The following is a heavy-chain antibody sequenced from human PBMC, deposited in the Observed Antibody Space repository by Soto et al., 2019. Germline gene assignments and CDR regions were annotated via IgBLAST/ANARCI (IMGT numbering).Heavy chain of an antibody. CDR3: AKLAARRSPVDY. Sequence: QVQLVESGGGVVQPGRSLRLSCAASGFTFSSYGMHWVRQAPGKGLEWVAVISYDGSNKYYADSVKGRFTISRDNSKNTLYLQMNSLRAEDTAVYYCAKLAARRSPVDYWGQGTLVTVSS. CDR2: ISYDGSNK. D-gene: IGHD6-6*01. J-gene: IGHJ4*02. CDR1: GFTFSSYG. V-gene: IGHV3-30*18.